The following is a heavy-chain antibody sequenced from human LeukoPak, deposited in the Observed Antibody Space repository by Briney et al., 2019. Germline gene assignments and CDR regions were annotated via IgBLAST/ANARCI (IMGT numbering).Heavy chain of an antibody. J-gene: IGHJ4*02. D-gene: IGHD6-13*01. CDR3: ARGQLHSSSWHDY. Sequence: LRLSCAASGFTFDDNGMRWVRQAPGKGLEWVSGINWNGGRTGYADSVKGRFTISRDNAKSSLYLQVNSLKSDDTAVYYCARGQLHSSSWHDYWGQGTLVTVSS. CDR1: GFTFDDNG. CDR2: INWNGGRT. V-gene: IGHV3-20*04.